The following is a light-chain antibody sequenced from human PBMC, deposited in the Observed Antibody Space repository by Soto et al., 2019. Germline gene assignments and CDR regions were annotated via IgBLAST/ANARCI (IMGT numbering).Light chain of an antibody. CDR3: QQRDVCPWT. V-gene: IGKV3-11*01. CDR1: QSVNRY. Sequence: EILLTQSPGTLSLSPGERATLSCWASQSVNRYFVWYQHKPGQAHRLLMYDESNRATGIPARFSGGGSGTDVTLTIGSMVHVYFAVFYCQQRDVCPWTFGQGNKV. J-gene: IGKJ1*01. CDR2: DES.